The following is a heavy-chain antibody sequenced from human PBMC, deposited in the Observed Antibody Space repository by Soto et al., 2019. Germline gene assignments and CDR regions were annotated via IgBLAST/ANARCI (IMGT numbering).Heavy chain of an antibody. Sequence: SETLSLTCTVSGASVSSNSYYWSWIRQPPGKGLEWIGYIYYSVSTNHNPSLKRRVTISADTSKNQFSLKLISVTDADTAVYYCAREGKKGTSDYWGQRILVAVSS. CDR2: IYYSVST. CDR1: GASVSSNSYY. D-gene: IGHD6-13*01. CDR3: AREGKKGTSDY. V-gene: IGHV4-61*01. J-gene: IGHJ4*02.